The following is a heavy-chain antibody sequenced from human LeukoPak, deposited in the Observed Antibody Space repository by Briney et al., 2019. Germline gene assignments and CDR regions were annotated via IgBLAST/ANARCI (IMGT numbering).Heavy chain of an antibody. D-gene: IGHD3-3*01. Sequence: ASVKVSCKVSGYTLTELSMHWVRQAPGKGLEWMGGFDPEDGETIYAQKFQGRVTMTEDTSTDTAYMELSSLRSEDTAVYYCATDPSAGDFWSGYLFDYWGQGTLVTVSS. J-gene: IGHJ4*02. CDR2: FDPEDGET. CDR3: ATDPSAGDFWSGYLFDY. V-gene: IGHV1-24*01. CDR1: GYTLTELS.